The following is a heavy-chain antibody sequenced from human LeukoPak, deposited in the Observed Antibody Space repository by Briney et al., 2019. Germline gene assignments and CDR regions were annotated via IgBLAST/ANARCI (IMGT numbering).Heavy chain of an antibody. Sequence: GASVKVSCKASGGTFSSYAISWVRQAPGQGLEWMGRIIPILGIANYAQKFQGRVTITADKSTSTAYVELSSLRSEDTAVYYCARDYPRVGATTTPGQHWGQGTLVTVSS. CDR3: ARDYPRVGATTTPGQH. V-gene: IGHV1-69*04. CDR1: GGTFSSYA. J-gene: IGHJ1*01. D-gene: IGHD1-26*01. CDR2: IIPILGIA.